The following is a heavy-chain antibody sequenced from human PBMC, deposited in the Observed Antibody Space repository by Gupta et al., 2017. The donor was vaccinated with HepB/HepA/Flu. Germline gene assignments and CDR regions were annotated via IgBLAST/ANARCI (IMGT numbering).Heavy chain of an antibody. Sequence: QVQLQESGPGLVKPSGTLSLTCGVSGGSVSGFNWWTWVRQPPGKGLEWIGEINHSGSTTYNPSLKSRVTMSVDTSNNHLTLKVTSVTAADTAVYYCSTSWPLDYWGPGALVTVSS. J-gene: IGHJ4*02. CDR1: GGSVSGFNW. CDR2: INHSGST. CDR3: STSWPLDY. V-gene: IGHV4-4*02.